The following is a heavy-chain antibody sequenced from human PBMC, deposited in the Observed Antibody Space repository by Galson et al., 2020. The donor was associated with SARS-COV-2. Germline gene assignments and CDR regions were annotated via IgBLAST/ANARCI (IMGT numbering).Heavy chain of an antibody. CDR1: GFTFSNAW. CDR3: TTDLYPHSLRYCSGGSCYLHAFDI. CDR2: IKSKTDGGTT. Sequence: GGSLRLSCAASGFTFSNAWMSWVRQAPGKGLEWVGRIKSKTDGGTTDYAAPVKGRFTISRDDSKNTLYLQMNSLKTEDTAVYYCTTDLYPHSLRYCSGGSCYLHAFDIWGQGTMVTVSS. V-gene: IGHV3-15*01. J-gene: IGHJ3*02. D-gene: IGHD2-15*01.